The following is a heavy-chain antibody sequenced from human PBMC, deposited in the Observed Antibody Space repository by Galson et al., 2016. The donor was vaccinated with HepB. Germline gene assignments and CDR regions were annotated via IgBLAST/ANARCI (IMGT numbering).Heavy chain of an antibody. CDR2: ISSSSSYI. Sequence: SLRLSCAASGFTFSSYSMNWVRQAPGKGLEWVSSISSSSSYIYCADSVKGRFTISRDNAKNSLYLQMNSLRAEDTAVYYCARVGALRFLEYGMDVWGQGATVTVSS. D-gene: IGHD3-3*01. CDR1: GFTFSSYS. V-gene: IGHV3-21*01. J-gene: IGHJ6*02. CDR3: ARVGALRFLEYGMDV.